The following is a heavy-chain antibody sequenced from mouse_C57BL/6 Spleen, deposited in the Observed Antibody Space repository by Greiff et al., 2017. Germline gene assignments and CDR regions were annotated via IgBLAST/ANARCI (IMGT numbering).Heavy chain of an antibody. V-gene: IGHV2-9-1*01. CDR1: GFSLTSYA. D-gene: IGHD2-12*01. Sequence: VQGVESGPGLVAPSQSLSITCTVSGFSLTSYAISWVRQPPGKGLEWLGVIWTGGGTNYNSALKSRLSISKDNSKSQVFLKMNSLQTDDTARYYCARNPSYEDYAMDYWGQGTSVTVSS. CDR2: IWTGGGT. CDR3: ARNPSYEDYAMDY. J-gene: IGHJ4*01.